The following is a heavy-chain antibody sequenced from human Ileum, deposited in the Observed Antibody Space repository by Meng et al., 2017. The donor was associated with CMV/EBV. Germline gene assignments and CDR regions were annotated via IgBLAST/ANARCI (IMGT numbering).Heavy chain of an antibody. CDR3: ARGAKKPKYQLPGGWFDP. D-gene: IGHD2-2*01. CDR2: INPNSGGT. CDR1: YTFTGYY. Sequence: YTFTGYYMHWVRQAPGQGLEWMGWINPNSGGTNYAQKFQGRVTMTRDTSISTAYMELSRLRSDDTAVYYCARGAKKPKYQLPGGWFDPWGQGTLVTVSS. V-gene: IGHV1-2*02. J-gene: IGHJ5*02.